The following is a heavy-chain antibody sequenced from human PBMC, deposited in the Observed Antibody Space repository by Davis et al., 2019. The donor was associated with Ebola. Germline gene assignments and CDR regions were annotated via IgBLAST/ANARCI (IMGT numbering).Heavy chain of an antibody. J-gene: IGHJ6*02. Sequence: GGSLRLSCAASAFTFSSYAMHWVRQAPGKGLEWVAVISYDGSNKYYADSVKGRFTISRDNSKNTQYLQMNRLRAEDTAVYYWATAMPDYYYYGMDVWGQGTTVTVSS. CDR2: ISYDGSNK. D-gene: IGHD2-2*01. V-gene: IGHV3-30-3*01. CDR3: ATAMPDYYYYGMDV. CDR1: AFTFSSYA.